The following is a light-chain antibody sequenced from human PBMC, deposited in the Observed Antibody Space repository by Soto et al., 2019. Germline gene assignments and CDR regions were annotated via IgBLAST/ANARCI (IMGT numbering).Light chain of an antibody. V-gene: IGKV3-15*01. J-gene: IGKJ1*01. CDR3: QQYNNCPPWT. Sequence: EIVLTQSPGTLSLSPWERATLSCRASQSVSATYLAWYQQKPGQAPRLLIYGAFSRATGIPVRFSGSGSETEFTLTISSLQSEDFAVYYCQQYNNCPPWTFGQGTKVDIK. CDR1: QSVSATY. CDR2: GAF.